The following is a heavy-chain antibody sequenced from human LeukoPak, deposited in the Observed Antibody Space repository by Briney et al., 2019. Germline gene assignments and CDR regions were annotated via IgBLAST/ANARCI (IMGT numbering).Heavy chain of an antibody. V-gene: IGHV3-11*04. D-gene: IGHD6-13*01. CDR2: ITPSGGAT. CDR1: GFTFSDFY. CDR3: AREGIAAGHIDY. Sequence: GGSLRLSCAASGFTFSDFYMTWIRQVPGRGLEWVSYITPSGGATYYADSVKGRFTISRDNAKNSLYLQMNSLRAEDTAVYYCAREGIAAGHIDYWGQGTLVTVSS. J-gene: IGHJ4*02.